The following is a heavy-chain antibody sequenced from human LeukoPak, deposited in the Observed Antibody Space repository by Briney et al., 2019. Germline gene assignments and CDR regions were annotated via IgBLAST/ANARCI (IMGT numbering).Heavy chain of an antibody. Sequence: GGSLRLSCAASGFTFSSYAMGWVRQAPGKGLEWVSAISGSGGSTYYADSVKSRFTISRDNSKNTLYLQMNSLRAEDTAVYYCAKDPSVVPAANWFDPWGQGTLVTVSS. J-gene: IGHJ5*02. D-gene: IGHD2-2*01. CDR3: AKDPSVVPAANWFDP. CDR2: ISGSGGST. V-gene: IGHV3-23*01. CDR1: GFTFSSYA.